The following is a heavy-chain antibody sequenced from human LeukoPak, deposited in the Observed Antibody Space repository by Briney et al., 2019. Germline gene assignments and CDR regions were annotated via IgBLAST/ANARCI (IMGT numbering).Heavy chain of an antibody. Sequence: GGSLRLSCAASGFTFSSYGMHWVRQAPGKGLDWVAVISNDGSKKYYADSVKGRFTISRDNSKNTLSLQVSSLRTEDTAVYYCAKDRYSYAFEYSDSWGQGTLVAVSS. V-gene: IGHV3-30*18. CDR3: AKDRYSYAFEYSDS. D-gene: IGHD5-18*01. CDR1: GFTFSSYG. J-gene: IGHJ4*02. CDR2: ISNDGSKK.